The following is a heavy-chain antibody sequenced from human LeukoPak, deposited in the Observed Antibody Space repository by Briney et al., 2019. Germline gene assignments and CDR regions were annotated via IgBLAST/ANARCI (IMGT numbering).Heavy chain of an antibody. CDR3: ARVGRGGGSCYDLDY. Sequence: ASVKISCKASGYTFTSYGISWVRQAPGQGLEWMGWISAYNGNTNYAQKLQGRVTMTTDTSTSTAYMELRSLRSDDTAVYYCARVGRGGGSCYDLDYWGQGTLVTVSS. D-gene: IGHD2-15*01. CDR2: ISAYNGNT. J-gene: IGHJ4*02. V-gene: IGHV1-18*01. CDR1: GYTFTSYG.